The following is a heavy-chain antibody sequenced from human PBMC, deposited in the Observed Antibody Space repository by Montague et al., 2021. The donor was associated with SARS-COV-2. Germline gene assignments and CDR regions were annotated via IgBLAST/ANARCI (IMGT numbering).Heavy chain of an antibody. D-gene: IGHD4-17*01. CDR1: GDSTSCPNCY. Sequence: SETPSLTCTVSGDSTSCPNCYWGWIRQAPGKGFDWIGTIYNSGTTYYNPSLKSRLTISIDTSKNQFSLKLTSVTAADTAVYYCARHRNYGDHSLDNWFHPWGQGTLVTVSS. J-gene: IGHJ5*02. CDR3: ARHRNYGDHSLDNWFHP. V-gene: IGHV4-39*01. CDR2: IYNSGTT.